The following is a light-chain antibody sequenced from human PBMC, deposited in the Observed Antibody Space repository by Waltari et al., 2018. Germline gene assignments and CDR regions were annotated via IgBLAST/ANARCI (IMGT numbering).Light chain of an antibody. CDR2: EVN. Sequence: QSALTQPASVSGSPGQSITISCTGTSRDIGTYDLVSWYQQYPGKAPKLMIYEVNKRPAGLSDRFSGSKSGNTASLTISGLQAEYEADYYCCSYAGRVVFGGGTKLTVL. CDR3: CSYAGRVV. V-gene: IGLV2-23*02. J-gene: IGLJ2*01. CDR1: SRDIGTYDL.